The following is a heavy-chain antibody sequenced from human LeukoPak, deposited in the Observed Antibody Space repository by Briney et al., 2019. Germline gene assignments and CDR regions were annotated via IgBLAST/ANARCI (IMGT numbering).Heavy chain of an antibody. CDR3: ARAVFGVVMYFDY. D-gene: IGHD3-3*01. CDR2: IYHSGST. Sequence: PSETLSLTCTVSGGSISSGGYYWSWIRQPPGKGLEWIGYIYHSGSTYYNPSLKSRVTISVDRSKNQFSLKLSSVTAADTAVYYCARAVFGVVMYFDYWGQGTLVTVSS. J-gene: IGHJ4*02. CDR1: GGSISSGGYY. V-gene: IGHV4-30-2*01.